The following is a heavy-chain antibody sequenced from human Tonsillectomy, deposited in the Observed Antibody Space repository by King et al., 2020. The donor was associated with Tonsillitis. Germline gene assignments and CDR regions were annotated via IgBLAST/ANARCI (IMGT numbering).Heavy chain of an antibody. Sequence: DVQLVESGGGLVQPGGSLRLSCAASGFTFRNYWMSWVRQAPRRGLEWVANIKLGGTEKNYLDSVKGRFTISRDDAQNSLYLQMNSLRAEHTAVYYCARGGSGLQLLEGSQTGSMDVWGKGTTVTVSS. V-gene: IGHV3-7*01. D-gene: IGHD3-3*01. CDR3: ARGGSGLQLLEGSQTGSMDV. CDR2: IKLGGTEK. CDR1: GFTFRNYW. J-gene: IGHJ6*03.